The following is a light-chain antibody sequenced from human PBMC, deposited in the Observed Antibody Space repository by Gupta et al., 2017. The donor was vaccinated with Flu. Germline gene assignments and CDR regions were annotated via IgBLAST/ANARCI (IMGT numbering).Light chain of an antibody. CDR2: KAS. CDR1: QTINHW. Sequence: DIHMTQSPYTLSVSVGDRVTITCRASQTINHWLAWYQQKPGKVPKLLISKASNLESGVPSRFSGSGSGIDFTLTSSSLQPDDFATYYCQQYNTYPITSGQGTRLEIK. J-gene: IGKJ5*01. CDR3: QQYNTYPIT. V-gene: IGKV1-5*03.